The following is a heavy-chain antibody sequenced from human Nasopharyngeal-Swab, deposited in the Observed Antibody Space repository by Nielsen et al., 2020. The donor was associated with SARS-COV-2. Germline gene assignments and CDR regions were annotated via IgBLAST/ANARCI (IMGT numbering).Heavy chain of an antibody. D-gene: IGHD6-19*01. CDR3: ARPAVAGYYYYGMDI. Sequence: SEILSLTCTVSGGSISSSSYYWGWIRQPPGKGLEWIGSIYYSGSTYYNPSLKSRVTISVDTSKNQFSLKLSSVTAADTAVYYCARPAVAGYYYYGMDIWGQGTTVTVSS. V-gene: IGHV4-39*01. J-gene: IGHJ6*02. CDR1: GGSISSSSYY. CDR2: IYYSGST.